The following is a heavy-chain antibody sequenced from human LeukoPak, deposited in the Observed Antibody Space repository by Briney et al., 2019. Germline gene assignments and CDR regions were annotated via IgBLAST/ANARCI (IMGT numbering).Heavy chain of an antibody. D-gene: IGHD6-19*01. Sequence: GASVKVSCKASGHTFTGYYMHWVRQAPGQGLEWMGWINPNSGGTKYAQKFQGRVTMTRDTSISTAYMELSRLRSDDTAVYYCARDFVGSGWPYYYYMDVWGKGTTVTVSS. CDR1: GHTFTGYY. CDR3: ARDFVGSGWPYYYYMDV. CDR2: INPNSGGT. J-gene: IGHJ6*03. V-gene: IGHV1-2*02.